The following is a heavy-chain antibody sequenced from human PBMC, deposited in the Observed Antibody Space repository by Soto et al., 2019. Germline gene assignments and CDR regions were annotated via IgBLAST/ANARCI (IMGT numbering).Heavy chain of an antibody. D-gene: IGHD6-13*01. CDR2: TFSNDEK. CDR3: ARTEQQLVAWFDP. V-gene: IGHV2-26*01. J-gene: IGHJ5*02. CDR1: GFSLSDARMG. Sequence: QVTLKESGPVLVKPTETLTLTCTVSGFSLSDARMGVSWIRQPPGKALEWLAHTFSNDEKSYTTSLKSRHTLSEDTSNGQVVLTMTNMDPVDTATYYCARTEQQLVAWFDPWGQGTLVTVSS.